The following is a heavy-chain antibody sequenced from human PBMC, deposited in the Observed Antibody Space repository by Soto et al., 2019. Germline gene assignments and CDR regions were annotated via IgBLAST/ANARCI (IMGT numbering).Heavy chain of an antibody. CDR3: AKDRMTHNSVWDPFDI. CDR2: IGVGNADT. V-gene: IGHV3-23*01. Sequence: GGSLRLSCAASEFTFSIYAMSWVRQAPGKGLECVSGIGVGNADTYYADSVKGRFTISRDNSKSTLSLQMNGLRAEDTAVYYCAKDRMTHNSVWDPFDIWGQGTMVTVSS. CDR1: EFTFSIYA. D-gene: IGHD2-15*01. J-gene: IGHJ3*02.